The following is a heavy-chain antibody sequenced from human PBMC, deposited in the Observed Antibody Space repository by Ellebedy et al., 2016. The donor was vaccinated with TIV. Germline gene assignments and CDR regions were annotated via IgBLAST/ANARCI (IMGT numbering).Heavy chain of an antibody. V-gene: IGHV1-69*13. CDR3: ARAPAETTTVTNGMDV. CDR1: GYTFTSYG. CDR2: IIPIFGTA. Sequence: SVQVSCXASGYTFTSYGISWVRQAPGQGLEWMGGIIPIFGTANYAQKFQGRVTITADESISTAYMELSSLRSEDTAVYYCARAPAETTTVTNGMDVWGQGTTVTVSS. J-gene: IGHJ6*02. D-gene: IGHD4-17*01.